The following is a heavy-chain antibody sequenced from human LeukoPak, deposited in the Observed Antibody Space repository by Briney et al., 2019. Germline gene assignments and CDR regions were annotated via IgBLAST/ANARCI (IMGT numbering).Heavy chain of an antibody. J-gene: IGHJ4*02. CDR1: GFTFSSYG. D-gene: IGHD3-10*01. CDR2: ISYDGSNK. V-gene: IGHV3-30*03. CDR3: ARDWDLGDSSYFDY. Sequence: PGGSLRLSCAASGFTFSSYGMHWVRQAPGKGLEWVAVISYDGSNKYYADSVKGRFTISRDNSKNTLYLQMNSLRAEDTAVYYCARDWDLGDSSYFDYWGQGTLVTVSS.